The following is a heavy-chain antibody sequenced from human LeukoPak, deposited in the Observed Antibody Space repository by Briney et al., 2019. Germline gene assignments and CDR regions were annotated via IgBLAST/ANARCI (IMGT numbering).Heavy chain of an antibody. CDR1: GGSISSNS. CDR3: ALSGYSGWNVRTFDY. D-gene: IGHD1-1*01. CDR2: IYYSGRT. V-gene: IGHV4-59*13. J-gene: IGHJ4*02. Sequence: PSETLSLTCTVSGGSISSNSWSWIRQPPGQGLEWIANIYYSGRTNYNPSLKSRVTISVASSKNQFSLKLSSVPAADTAVYYCALSGYSGWNVRTFDYWGQGTLVTVSS.